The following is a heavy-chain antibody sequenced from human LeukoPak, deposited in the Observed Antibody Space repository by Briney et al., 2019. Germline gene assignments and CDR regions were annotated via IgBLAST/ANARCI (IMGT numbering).Heavy chain of an antibody. J-gene: IGHJ4*02. V-gene: IGHV3-7*01. D-gene: IGHD1-20*01. Sequence: GGSLRLSCAASRLSFSGQWMNWVRQAPGQGLEWVAYIKYDGSEKYYADSVKGRFTISREDAKNSLSLQMDNVRAEDTAVYYCAYSNNLNYWGQGTLVTVSS. CDR2: IKYDGSEK. CDR3: AYSNNLNY. CDR1: RLSFSGQW.